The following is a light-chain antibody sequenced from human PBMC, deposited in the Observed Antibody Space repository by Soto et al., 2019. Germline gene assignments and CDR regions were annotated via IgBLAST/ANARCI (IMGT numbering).Light chain of an antibody. J-gene: IGLJ3*02. V-gene: IGLV2-8*01. CDR1: SSDVGAYNY. Sequence: QSALTQPPSASGSPGQSVTISCTGTSSDVGAYNYVSWYQQHAGKAPKLVIYEVTKRPSGVPDRFSGSKSANTASLTVSGLQGEDEADYYCSSFASSNTWVFGGGTKLTV. CDR3: SSFASSNTWV. CDR2: EVT.